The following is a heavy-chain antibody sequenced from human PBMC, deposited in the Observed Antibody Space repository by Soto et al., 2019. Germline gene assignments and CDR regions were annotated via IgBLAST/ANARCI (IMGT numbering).Heavy chain of an antibody. J-gene: IGHJ4*02. CDR3: AKDGPRYCSGGSCYSTPFDY. CDR1: GFTFSSYA. Sequence: GGSLRLSCAASGFTFSSYAMSWVRQAPGQGLEWVSAISGSGGSTYYADSVKGRFTISRDNSKNTLYLQMNSLRAEDTAVYYCAKDGPRYCSGGSCYSTPFDYWGQGTLVTVSS. CDR2: ISGSGGST. D-gene: IGHD2-15*01. V-gene: IGHV3-23*01.